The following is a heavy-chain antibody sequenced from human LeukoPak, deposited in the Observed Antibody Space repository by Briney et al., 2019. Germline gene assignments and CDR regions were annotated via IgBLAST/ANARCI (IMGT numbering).Heavy chain of an antibody. J-gene: IGHJ4*02. CDR1: GGSISSYY. CDR3: ATQSRFTGAFDY. V-gene: IGHV4-59*08. CDR2: IYYSGST. D-gene: IGHD7-27*01. Sequence: PSETLSLTCTVSGGSISSYYWSWIRQPPGKGLEWNGYIYYSGSTNYNPSLKSRVTISVDTSKNQFSLKLSSVTAADTAVYYCATQSRFTGAFDYWGQGTLVTVSS.